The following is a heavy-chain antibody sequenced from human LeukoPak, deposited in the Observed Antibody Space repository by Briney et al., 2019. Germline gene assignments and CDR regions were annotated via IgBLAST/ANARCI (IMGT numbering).Heavy chain of an antibody. D-gene: IGHD2-2*01. J-gene: IGHJ4*02. CDR3: ARGGLHCSSTSCYDGYFDY. CDR2: INHSGST. Sequence: KPSETLSLTCAVYGGSFSGYYWSWIRQPPGKGLEWIGEINHSGSTNYNPSLKSRVTISVDTSKNQFSLKLSSVTAADTAVYYCARGGLHCSSTSCYDGYFDYWGQGTLVTVSS. CDR1: GGSFSGYY. V-gene: IGHV4-34*01.